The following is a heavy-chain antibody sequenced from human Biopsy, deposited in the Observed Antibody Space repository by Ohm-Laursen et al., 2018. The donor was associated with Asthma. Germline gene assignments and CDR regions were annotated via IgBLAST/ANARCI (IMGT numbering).Heavy chain of an antibody. CDR2: INWNGGST. Sequence: SLSLSCTASGFSFDGCAMHWVRQAPGKGLDWVSGINWNGGSTGYADSVKGRFTISRDNAKNSLYLQMNSLRAEDTALYHCGRDMGGFGSGWFPVEFWGQGTLVTVSS. CDR1: GFSFDGCA. V-gene: IGHV3-20*01. D-gene: IGHD6-19*01. J-gene: IGHJ4*02. CDR3: GRDMGGFGSGWFPVEF.